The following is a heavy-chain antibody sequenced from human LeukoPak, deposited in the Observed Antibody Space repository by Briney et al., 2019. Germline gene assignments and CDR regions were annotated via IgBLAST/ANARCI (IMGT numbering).Heavy chain of an antibody. J-gene: IGHJ4*02. Sequence: ASVKVSCKTSGYSFASFDINWVRQATGQGLEWMGWMVSNSGVTGLAQKFQGRVTMTRNTSDSTAYMELSSLRSEDTAVYYCAIYSSSPAYSFDYWGQGTLVTVSS. D-gene: IGHD6-13*01. CDR2: MVSNSGVT. V-gene: IGHV1-8*01. CDR1: GYSFASFD. CDR3: AIYSSSPAYSFDY.